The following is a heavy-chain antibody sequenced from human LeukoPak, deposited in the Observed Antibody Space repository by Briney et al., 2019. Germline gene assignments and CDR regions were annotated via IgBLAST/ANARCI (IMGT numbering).Heavy chain of an antibody. CDR3: ARERRYCSSTSCYGTYYYYYGMDV. CDR1: GGTFSSYA. J-gene: IGHJ6*04. V-gene: IGHV1-69*06. CDR2: IMPIFATA. D-gene: IGHD2-2*01. Sequence: SSVKVPCKACGGTFSSYAISWLQQAPGHAREWMGGIMPIFATANYAQKFQGRVTITADKSTSTAHMELSSLRSEDTAVYYCARERRYCSSTSCYGTYYYYYGMDVWGKGTTVTVSS.